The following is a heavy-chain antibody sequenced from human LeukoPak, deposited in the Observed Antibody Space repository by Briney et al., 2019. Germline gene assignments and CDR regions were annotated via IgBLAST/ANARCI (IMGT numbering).Heavy chain of an antibody. Sequence: ASVKVSCKASGYTFTSYGISWVRQAPEQGLEWMGWISAYNGNTNYAQKLQGRVTMTTDTSTSTAYMELRSLRSDDTAVYYCARDPLYCSGGSCYAVPYYYYGMDVWGKGTTVTVSS. V-gene: IGHV1-18*04. CDR2: ISAYNGNT. J-gene: IGHJ6*04. CDR1: GYTFTSYG. D-gene: IGHD2-15*01. CDR3: ARDPLYCSGGSCYAVPYYYYGMDV.